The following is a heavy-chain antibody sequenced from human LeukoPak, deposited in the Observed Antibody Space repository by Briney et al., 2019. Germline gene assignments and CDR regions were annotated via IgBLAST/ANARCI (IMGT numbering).Heavy chain of an antibody. D-gene: IGHD3/OR15-3a*01. Sequence: SETLSLTCTVSGGSISSSSYYWGWIRQPPGKGLEWIGSIYYSGSTYYNPSLKSRVTMSVDTSKNQFSLKLSSVTAADTAVYYCARDLMFLDPRRGGYYYYMDVWGKGTTVTVSS. CDR2: IYYSGST. J-gene: IGHJ6*03. V-gene: IGHV4-39*07. CDR1: GGSISSSSYY. CDR3: ARDLMFLDPRRGGYYYYMDV.